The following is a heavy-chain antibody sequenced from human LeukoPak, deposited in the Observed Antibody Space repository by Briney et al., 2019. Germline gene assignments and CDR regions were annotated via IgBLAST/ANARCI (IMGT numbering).Heavy chain of an antibody. D-gene: IGHD2-8*01. CDR1: GFTFSSYA. J-gene: IGHJ5*02. CDR2: ISGSGGST. V-gene: IGHV3-23*01. Sequence: GGSLRLSCAASGFTFSSYAMSWVCQAPGNGLEWVPAISGSGGSTYYADSVKGRFTISRDNSKNTLYLQMNSLRAEDTAVYYCAKVARDIVLMVYAMSDDWFDPWGQGTLVTVSS. CDR3: AKVARDIVLMVYAMSDDWFDP.